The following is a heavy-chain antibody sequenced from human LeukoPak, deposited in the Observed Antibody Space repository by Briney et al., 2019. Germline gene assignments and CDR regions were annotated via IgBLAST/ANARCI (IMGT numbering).Heavy chain of an antibody. V-gene: IGHV3-23*01. CDR3: AKVRGAIAVAGANRAFDI. Sequence: GGSLRLSCAASGFSFNNYAMSWVRQAPGKGLEWVSPISGSGGSTYYADSVKGRFTISRDNSKNTLYLQMNSLRAEDTAVHYCAKVRGAIAVAGANRAFDIWGQGTMVTVSS. CDR2: ISGSGGST. J-gene: IGHJ3*02. CDR1: GFSFNNYA. D-gene: IGHD6-19*01.